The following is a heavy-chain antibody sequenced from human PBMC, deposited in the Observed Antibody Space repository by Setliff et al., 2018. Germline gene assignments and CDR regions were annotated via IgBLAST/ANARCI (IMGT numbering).Heavy chain of an antibody. J-gene: IGHJ5*02. D-gene: IGHD2-21*01. CDR2: IYTSGST. CDR1: GGSISSGSYY. CDR3: ARGTAYSFEPVTWFDP. V-gene: IGHV4-61*02. Sequence: SETLSLTCTVSGGSISSGSYYWSWIRQPAGKGLEWIGRIYTSGSTNYNPSLKSRVTISVDTSKNQFSLKLSSVTAADTAVYYCARGTAYSFEPVTWFDPWGQGTLVTVSS.